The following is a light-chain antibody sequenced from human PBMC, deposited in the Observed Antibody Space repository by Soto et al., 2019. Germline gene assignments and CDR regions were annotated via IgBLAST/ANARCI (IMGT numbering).Light chain of an antibody. Sequence: EIVLTQSPATLSVSPGEGPPFSGRASQGFGTNLAWYQQKRGQAPRLLIYSASSRATGIPARFSGSGSGTEFTLTISSLQSEDFAVYHCQQYNDWPPAYTFGQGTKLEIK. CDR2: SAS. J-gene: IGKJ2*01. V-gene: IGKV3-15*01. CDR1: QGFGTN. CDR3: QQYNDWPPAYT.